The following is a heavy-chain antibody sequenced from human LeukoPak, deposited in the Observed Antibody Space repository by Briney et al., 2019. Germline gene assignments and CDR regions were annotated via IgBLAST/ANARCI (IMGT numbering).Heavy chain of an antibody. Sequence: SETLSLTCTVSGGSISSYYWSWIRQPPGKGLEWIGYIYYSGSTNYNPSLKSRVTISVDTSKNQFSLKLSSVTAADTAVHYCARVRIDIAVDYGMDVWGQGTTVTVSS. CDR2: IYYSGST. CDR1: GGSISSYY. D-gene: IGHD6-19*01. J-gene: IGHJ6*02. V-gene: IGHV4-59*01. CDR3: ARVRIDIAVDYGMDV.